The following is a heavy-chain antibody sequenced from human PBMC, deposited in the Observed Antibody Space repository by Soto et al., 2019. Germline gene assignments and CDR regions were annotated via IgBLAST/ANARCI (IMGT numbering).Heavy chain of an antibody. CDR1: GFSLSTSGVG. J-gene: IGHJ5*02. CDR3: AHFDFNSSQFDP. D-gene: IGHD3-9*01. V-gene: IGHV2-5*02. Sequence: QITLKESGPALVKPTQTLTLTCSFSGFSLSTSGVGVGWIRQPPGKALEWLALIYWDDDKRCSPSLKRRLTITKDTSKNQVALTMTNMDPVDTATYFCAHFDFNSSQFDPWGQGTLVTVSS. CDR2: IYWDDDK.